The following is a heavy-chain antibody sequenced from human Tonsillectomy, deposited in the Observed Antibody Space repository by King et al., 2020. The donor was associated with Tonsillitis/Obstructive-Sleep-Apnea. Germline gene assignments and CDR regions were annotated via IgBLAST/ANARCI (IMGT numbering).Heavy chain of an antibody. V-gene: IGHV4-34*01. CDR2: INHSGST. D-gene: IGHD2-8*02. Sequence: VQLQQWGAGLLKPSETLSLTCAVYGGSFSDYYWSWIRQPPGKGLEWIGEINHSGSTNYNPSLKGRVTISVDTSKNQFSLKLSSVTAADTAVYYCARGPYIVLVVYASRPYYMDVWGKGTTVTVSS. CDR3: ARGPYIVLVVYASRPYYMDV. CDR1: GGSFSDYY. J-gene: IGHJ6*03.